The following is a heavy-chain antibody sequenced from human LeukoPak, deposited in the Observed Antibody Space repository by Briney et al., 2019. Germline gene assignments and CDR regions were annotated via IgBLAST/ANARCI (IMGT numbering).Heavy chain of an antibody. D-gene: IGHD3-10*01. V-gene: IGHV1-46*01. CDR1: GNIFTNYH. J-gene: IGHJ4*02. Sequence: ASVKVSCKASGNIFTNYHIHWVRLAPGRGLEWMGAVYTDGGTITNTRSFQHGRVTMTRDVSTRTVYMELSGLSSEDTAVYYCATEAPRSYRFDYWGQEILVTVSS. CDR2: VYTDGGTI. CDR3: ATEAPRSYRFDY.